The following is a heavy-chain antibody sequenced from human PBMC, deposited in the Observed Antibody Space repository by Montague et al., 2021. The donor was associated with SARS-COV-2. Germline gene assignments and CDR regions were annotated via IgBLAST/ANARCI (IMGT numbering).Heavy chain of an antibody. CDR1: GGPVSSGGFY. J-gene: IGHJ4*02. V-gene: IGHV4-61*08. CDR3: TREGGY. D-gene: IGHD1-26*01. CDR2: MYSSGST. Sequence: SETLSLTCTVSGGPVSSGGFYWNWIRQPPGKGLEWIGYMYSSGSTNYNPSLKSRVTISLDASKNQFSLRLSSVTPADTAVYYCTREGGYWSQGTLVTVSS.